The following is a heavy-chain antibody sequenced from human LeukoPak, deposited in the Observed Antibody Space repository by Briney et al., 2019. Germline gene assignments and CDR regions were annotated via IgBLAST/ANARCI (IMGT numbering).Heavy chain of an antibody. J-gene: IGHJ3*02. CDR3: ARTPTYYYDSSGYSGDAFDI. D-gene: IGHD3-22*01. CDR1: GYTFTSYY. Sequence: ASVKVSCKASGYTFTSYYMHWVRQAPGQGLEWMGIINPSGGSTSYAQKFQGRVTMTRDMSTSTVYMELSSLRSDDTAVYYCARTPTYYYDSSGYSGDAFDIWGQGTMVTVSS. CDR2: INPSGGST. V-gene: IGHV1-46*01.